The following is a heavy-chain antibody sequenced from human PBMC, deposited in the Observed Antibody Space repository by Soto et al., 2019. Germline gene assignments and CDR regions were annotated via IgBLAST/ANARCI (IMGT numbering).Heavy chain of an antibody. V-gene: IGHV1-69*02. CDR3: ARKSRITMVRRPGEDAFDI. CDR2: IIPILGIA. J-gene: IGHJ3*02. Sequence: GTPVKVSCEASGVTFSSYTISLVRHDPGQWLECMGRIIPILGIANYAQKFQGRVTITADKSTSTAYMELSRLRSEDTAVYYCARKSRITMVRRPGEDAFDIWGKGTMVPVSS. CDR1: GVTFSSYT. D-gene: IGHD3-10*01.